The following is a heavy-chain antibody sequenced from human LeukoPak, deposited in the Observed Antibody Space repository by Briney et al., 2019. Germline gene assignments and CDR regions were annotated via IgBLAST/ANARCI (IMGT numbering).Heavy chain of an antibody. J-gene: IGHJ3*02. D-gene: IGHD1-26*01. CDR3: ARDTSGSSGGDAFDI. V-gene: IGHV4-59*12. CDR1: GDSISSYY. CDR2: IYYSGST. Sequence: PSETLSLTCTVSGDSISSYYWSWIRQPPGKGLEWIGYIYYSGSTNYNPSLKSRVTISVDTSKNQFSLKLSSVTAADTAVYYCARDTSGSSGGDAFDIWGQGTMVTVSS.